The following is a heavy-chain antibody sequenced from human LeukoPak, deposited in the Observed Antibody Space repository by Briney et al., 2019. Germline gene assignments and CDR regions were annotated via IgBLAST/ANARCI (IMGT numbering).Heavy chain of an antibody. CDR3: ARSITNYYYYGMDV. Sequence: ASVKVSCKASGYTFTSYDINWVRQATGQGLEWMGWMNPNSDNTGYAQKFQGRVTMTRNTSISTAYMELSSLRSEDTAVYYCARSITNYYYYGMDVWGQGTTVTVSS. D-gene: IGHD1-1*01. V-gene: IGHV1-8*01. J-gene: IGHJ6*02. CDR1: GYTFTSYD. CDR2: MNPNSDNT.